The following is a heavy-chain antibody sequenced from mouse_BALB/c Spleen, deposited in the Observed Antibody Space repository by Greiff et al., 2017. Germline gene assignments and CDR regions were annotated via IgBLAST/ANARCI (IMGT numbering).Heavy chain of an antibody. CDR3: ARRGGLYGNYEMDY. D-gene: IGHD2-10*02. CDR2: IWSGGST. V-gene: IGHV2-2*02. CDR1: GFSLTSYG. Sequence: VQLQQSGPGLVQPSQSLSITCTVSGFSLTSYGVHWVRQSPGKGLEWLGVIWSGGSTDYNAAFISRLSISKDNSKSQVFFKMNSLQANDTAIYYCARRGGLYGNYEMDYWGQGTSVTVSS. J-gene: IGHJ4*01.